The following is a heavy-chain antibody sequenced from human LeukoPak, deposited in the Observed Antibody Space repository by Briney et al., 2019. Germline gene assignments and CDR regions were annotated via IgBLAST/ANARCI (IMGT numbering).Heavy chain of an antibody. CDR2: ISGSGSTI. Sequence: GGSLRLSCAASGFTFSDYYMSWIRQAPGKGLEWVSYISGSGSTIYYADSVKGRFTISRVDAKNSLYLQMNSLSADDTAVYYCARGASVVAGNDNAFDIWGQGTMVTVSS. CDR3: ARGASVVAGNDNAFDI. CDR1: GFTFSDYY. D-gene: IGHD6-19*01. J-gene: IGHJ3*02. V-gene: IGHV3-11*04.